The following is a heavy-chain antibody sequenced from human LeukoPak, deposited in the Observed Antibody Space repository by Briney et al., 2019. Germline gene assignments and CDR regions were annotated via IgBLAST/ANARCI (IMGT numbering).Heavy chain of an antibody. CDR1: GYTFTGYY. V-gene: IGHV1-2*02. D-gene: IGHD5-18*01. Sequence: ASVKVSCKASGYTFTGYYMHWVRQAPGQGLAWMGWINPNLGGPNYPRKFQGRVTMTRETSITASYMELSRLRSDDTAVYYCARELDTIMVLGYWGQGTLVTVSS. CDR2: INPNLGGP. CDR3: ARELDTIMVLGY. J-gene: IGHJ4*02.